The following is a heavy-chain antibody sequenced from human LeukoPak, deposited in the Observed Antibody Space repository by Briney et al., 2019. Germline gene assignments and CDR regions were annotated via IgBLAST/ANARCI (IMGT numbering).Heavy chain of an antibody. CDR3: AKDLFKRGFDY. V-gene: IGHV3-23*01. J-gene: IGHJ4*02. CDR1: GFTFSSYA. Sequence: PGGSLRLSCAVSGFTFSSYAMSWVPQAPGKGREWVSAISGSGGSTYYAASVKGRFTISRDNSKNTLYLQMNSLRAEDTAVYYCAKDLFKRGFDYWGQGTLVTVTS. CDR2: ISGSGGST. D-gene: IGHD3-3*01.